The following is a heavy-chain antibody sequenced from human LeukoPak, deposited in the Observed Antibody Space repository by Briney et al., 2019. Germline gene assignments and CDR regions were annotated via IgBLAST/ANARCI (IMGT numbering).Heavy chain of an antibody. D-gene: IGHD2-15*01. CDR1: GYTFTSYG. V-gene: IGHV1-18*01. Sequence: VASVKVSCKASGYTFTSYGISWVRQAPGQGLEWMRWISAYNGNTNYAQKLQGRVTMTTDTSTSTAYMELRSLRSDDTAVYYCARVCSGGSCYSVDYWGQGTLVTVSS. J-gene: IGHJ4*02. CDR3: ARVCSGGSCYSVDY. CDR2: ISAYNGNT.